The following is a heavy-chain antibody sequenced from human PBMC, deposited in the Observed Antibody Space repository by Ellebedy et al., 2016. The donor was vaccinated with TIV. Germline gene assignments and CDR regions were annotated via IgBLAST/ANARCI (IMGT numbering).Heavy chain of an antibody. V-gene: IGHV3-48*03. Sequence: GESLKISCAASGFSFGSYEMNWVRQAPGKGLEWLSYISTSGSTIYYADSVKGRLTISRDNTENSLSLQMNRLSAEDTAVYYCARERWFGEVFTYYYGMDVWGQGTTVTVSS. CDR1: GFSFGSYE. CDR2: ISTSGSTI. CDR3: ARERWFGEVFTYYYGMDV. D-gene: IGHD3-10*01. J-gene: IGHJ6*02.